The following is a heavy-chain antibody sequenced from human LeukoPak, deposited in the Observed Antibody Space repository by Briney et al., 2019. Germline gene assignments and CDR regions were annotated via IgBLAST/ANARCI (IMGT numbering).Heavy chain of an antibody. V-gene: IGHV4-4*09. CDR3: ATSNDAKIAPFDH. J-gene: IGHJ4*02. D-gene: IGHD2-21*01. Sequence: SETLSLTCTVSGVTMSAYQWSWVRQSPEKGLEWIGCINIKGETSYNPSLKSRVTTSVDTSKSQFSLRLTSVTAADTAVYYCATSNDAKIAPFDHWGQGAPVTVSS. CDR2: INIKGET. CDR1: GVTMSAYQ.